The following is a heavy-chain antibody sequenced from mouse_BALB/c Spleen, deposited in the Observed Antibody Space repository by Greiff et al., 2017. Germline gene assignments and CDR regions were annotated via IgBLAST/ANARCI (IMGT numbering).Heavy chain of an antibody. CDR2: IFPGTGTT. CDR1: GYTFTSYW. D-gene: IGHD1-1*01. Sequence: VQLQQSGAELVKPGASVKLSCKTSGYTFTSYWIQWVKQRPGQGLGWIGEIFPGTGTTYYNEKFKGKATLTIDTSSSTAYMQLSSLTSEDSAVYFCARHYGSSHYYAMDYWGQGTSVTVSS. V-gene: IGHV1S132*01. CDR3: ARHYGSSHYYAMDY. J-gene: IGHJ4*01.